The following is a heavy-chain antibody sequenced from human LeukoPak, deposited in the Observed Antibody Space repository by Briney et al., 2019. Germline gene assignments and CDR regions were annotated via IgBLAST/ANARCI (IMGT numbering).Heavy chain of an antibody. CDR1: GFTFSSYS. D-gene: IGHD4-17*01. J-gene: IGHJ3*02. CDR3: ARGLLDYGDYVNFDAFDI. Sequence: GGSLRLSCAASGFTFSSYSMNWVRQAPGKGLEWVSYISSSSSTIYYADSVKGRFTISRDNAKNSLYLQMNSLRAEDTAVYYCARGLLDYGDYVNFDAFDIWGQGTMVTVSS. CDR2: ISSSSSTI. V-gene: IGHV3-48*04.